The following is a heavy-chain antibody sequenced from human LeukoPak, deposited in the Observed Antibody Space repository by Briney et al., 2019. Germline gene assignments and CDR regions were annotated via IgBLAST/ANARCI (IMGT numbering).Heavy chain of an antibody. CDR3: ASEVVTSIEYFQH. V-gene: IGHV4-59*01. CDR1: GGSISSYY. Sequence: SETLSLTCTVSGGSISSYYWSWIRQPPGKGLERIGYIYYSGSTNYNPSLKSRVTISVDTSKNQFSLKLRSVTAADTAVYYCASEVVTSIEYFQHWGQGTLVTVSS. D-gene: IGHD2-21*02. J-gene: IGHJ1*01. CDR2: IYYSGST.